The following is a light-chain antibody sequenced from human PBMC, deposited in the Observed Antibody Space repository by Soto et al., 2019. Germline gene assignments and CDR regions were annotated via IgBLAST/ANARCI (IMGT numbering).Light chain of an antibody. CDR3: QTWGTGIHGV. CDR2: LNSDGSH. CDR1: SGHSSYA. V-gene: IGLV4-69*01. J-gene: IGLJ2*01. Sequence: QPVLTQSPSASASLGASVKLTCTLSSGHSSYAIAWHQQQPEKGPRFLMKLNSDGSHTKGDGIPDRFSGSSSGAERYLTSSSLQSEDEADYYCQTWGTGIHGVFGGGTKVTVL.